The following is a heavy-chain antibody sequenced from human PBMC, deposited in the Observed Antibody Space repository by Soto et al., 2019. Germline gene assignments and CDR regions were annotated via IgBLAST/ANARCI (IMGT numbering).Heavy chain of an antibody. V-gene: IGHV3-30-3*01. D-gene: IGHD2-15*01. Sequence: QVQLVESGGGVVQPGRSLRLSCAASGFTFSSHAMHWVRQAPGKGLEWVAVISNDGSNNDHADSVKGRFTISRDNSQNXPYLQMHRLRAEDTAVYYCARDTYPDCSRGSCYSRYWGQGTLVTVSS. CDR2: ISNDGSNN. CDR1: GFTFSSHA. CDR3: ARDTYPDCSRGSCYSRY. J-gene: IGHJ4*02.